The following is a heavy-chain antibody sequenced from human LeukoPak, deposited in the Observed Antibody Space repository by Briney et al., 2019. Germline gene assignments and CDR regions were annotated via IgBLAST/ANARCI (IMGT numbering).Heavy chain of an antibody. CDR3: ARYTSASGYFDY. J-gene: IGHJ4*02. D-gene: IGHD6-13*01. CDR2: IYYSGST. CDR1: GGSISSSSYY. V-gene: IGHV4-39*01. Sequence: SETLSLTCTVSGGSISSSSYYWGWIRQPPGKGLEWIGSIYYSGSTYYNPSLNSRVTISVDTSKNQFSPRLSSVTAADTAVYYCARYTSASGYFDYWGQGTLVTVSS.